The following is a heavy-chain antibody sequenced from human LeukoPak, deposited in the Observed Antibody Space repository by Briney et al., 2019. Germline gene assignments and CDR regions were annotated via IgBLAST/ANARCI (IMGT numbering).Heavy chain of an antibody. CDR1: GGSISSSSYY. CDR2: ISGSGGST. J-gene: IGHJ3*02. CDR3: AKDIRNYYDSSGYPTDAFDI. D-gene: IGHD3-22*01. V-gene: IGHV3-23*01. Sequence: ETLSLTCTVSGGSISSSSYYWGWIRQAPGKGLEWVSAISGSGGSTYYADSVKGRFTISRDNSKNTLYLQMNSLRAEDTAVYYCAKDIRNYYDSSGYPTDAFDIWGQGTMVTVSS.